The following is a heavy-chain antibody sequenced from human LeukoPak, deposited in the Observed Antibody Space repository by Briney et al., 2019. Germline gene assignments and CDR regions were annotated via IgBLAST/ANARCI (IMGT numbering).Heavy chain of an antibody. V-gene: IGHV3-33*01. J-gene: IGHJ6*02. D-gene: IGHD5-18*01. CDR3: ARIVDTVTAYYYYGMDV. CDR2: IWYDGSNK. CDR1: GFTFSSYG. Sequence: PGGSLRLSCAASGFTFSSYGMHWVRQAPGKGLEWVAVIWYDGSNKYYADSVKGRFTISRDNSKNTLYLQMNSLRGEDTAVYYCARIVDTVTAYYYYGMDVWGQGPTVTVSS.